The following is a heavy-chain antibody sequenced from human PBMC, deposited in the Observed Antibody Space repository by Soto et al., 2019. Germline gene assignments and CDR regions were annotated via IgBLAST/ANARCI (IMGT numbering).Heavy chain of an antibody. CDR3: ARKEPVSRAVNPTYYYYGMDV. Sequence: SVKVSCKASGGTFSSYAISWVRQAPGQGLEWMGGIIPIFGTANYAQKFQGRVTITADKSTSTAYMELSSLRSEDTAVYYCARKEPVSRAVNPTYYYYGMDVCGQGTTVTVYS. CDR2: IIPIFGTA. V-gene: IGHV1-69*06. CDR1: GGTFSSYA. D-gene: IGHD4-17*01. J-gene: IGHJ6*02.